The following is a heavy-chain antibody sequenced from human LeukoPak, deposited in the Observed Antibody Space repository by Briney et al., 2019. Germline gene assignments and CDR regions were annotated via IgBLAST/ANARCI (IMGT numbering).Heavy chain of an antibody. J-gene: IGHJ6*03. CDR3: ARHGIAAAGTGSYYYYYYMDV. CDR2: IYYSGNT. Sequence: KPSETLSLTCAVSGVSISSSNSYWGWIRQPPGKGLEWIGSIYYSGNTYYNASLKSQVSISIDTSKNQFSLKLTSVTAADTAVYYCARHGIAAAGTGSYYYYYYMDVWGKGTTVTVSS. CDR1: GVSISSSNSY. D-gene: IGHD6-13*01. V-gene: IGHV4-39*01.